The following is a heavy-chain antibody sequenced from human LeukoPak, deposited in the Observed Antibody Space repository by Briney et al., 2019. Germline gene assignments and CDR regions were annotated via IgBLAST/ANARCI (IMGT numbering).Heavy chain of an antibody. CDR3: ASRTPSIAALLGYYYMDV. J-gene: IGHJ6*03. Sequence: PSETLPLTCTVSGGSISSSSYYWGRIRQPPGKGLEWIGSIYYTGSTYYNPSLKSRVTISVDTSKNQFSLKLSSLTAADTAVYYCASRTPSIAALLGYYYMDVWGKGTTVTVSS. CDR2: IYYTGST. D-gene: IGHD6-6*01. V-gene: IGHV4-39*07. CDR1: GGSISSSSYY.